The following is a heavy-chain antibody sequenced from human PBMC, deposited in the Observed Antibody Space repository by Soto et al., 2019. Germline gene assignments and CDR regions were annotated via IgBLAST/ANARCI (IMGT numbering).Heavy chain of an antibody. CDR2: ITSSGNTI. D-gene: IGHD2-2*01. CDR3: ATRYCSSTSCYLPFDP. CDR1: GITFIRYE. Sequence: GGSLRLSCAASGITFIRYEMNWVRQSPGKGLKWVSYITSSGNTIYYADSVKGRFTISRDNAKNSLYLQMNSLRAEDTAVYYCATRYCSSTSCYLPFDPWGQGTLVTVSS. J-gene: IGHJ5*02. V-gene: IGHV3-48*03.